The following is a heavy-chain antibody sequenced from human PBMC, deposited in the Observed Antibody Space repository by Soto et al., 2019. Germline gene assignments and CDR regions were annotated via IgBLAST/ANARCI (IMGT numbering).Heavy chain of an antibody. CDR2: VSAYNRNT. Sequence: ASLTVSCKAYGYPFSNFRITWVRQAPGQGLEWMGLVSAYNRNTIYAQKFEDRVTLTTDTSTVTAYMDLRSLSSNDTAVYFCARERQCEPLPCWG. J-gene: IGHJ1*01. V-gene: IGHV1-18*04. CDR1: GYPFSNFR. CDR3: ARERQCEPLPC.